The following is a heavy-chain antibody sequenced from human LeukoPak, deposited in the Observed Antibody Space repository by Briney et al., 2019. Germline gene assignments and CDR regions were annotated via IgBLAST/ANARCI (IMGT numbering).Heavy chain of an antibody. CDR1: GGSVSSGSYY. Sequence: SETLSLTCTVSGGSVSSGSYYWSWIRQPPGKGLEWIGYIYNSGSTKYNPSLKSRVIISVDTSKNQFSLKMSSVTAADTAVYYCARSSGTGTFSYWGQGTLVTVSS. D-gene: IGHD6-25*01. CDR2: IYNSGST. CDR3: ARSSGTGTFSY. V-gene: IGHV4-61*01. J-gene: IGHJ4*02.